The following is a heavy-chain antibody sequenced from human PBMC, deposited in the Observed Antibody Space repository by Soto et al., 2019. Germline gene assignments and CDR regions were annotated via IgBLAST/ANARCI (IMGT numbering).Heavy chain of an antibody. Sequence: SETLSLTCTVSGGSVSSGSYYWSWIRQPPGKGLEWIGYIYYSGSTNYNPSLKSRVTISEDTSKNQFSLKLSSVTAEDTAVYYCARIAAVFGVVINMYYFDYWGQGTLVTVSS. CDR2: IYYSGST. V-gene: IGHV4-61*01. CDR1: GGSVSSGSYY. CDR3: ARIAAVFGVVINMYYFDY. J-gene: IGHJ4*02. D-gene: IGHD3-3*01.